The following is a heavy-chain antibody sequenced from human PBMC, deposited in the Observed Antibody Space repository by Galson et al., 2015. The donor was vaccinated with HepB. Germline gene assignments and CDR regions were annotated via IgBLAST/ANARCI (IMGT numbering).Heavy chain of an antibody. D-gene: IGHD3-22*01. CDR3: ASRTWYYDSSGYDVKWFDP. CDR1: GGTFSSYA. CDR2: IIPIFGTA. Sequence: SVKVSCKASGGTFSSYAISWVRQAPGQGLEWMGGIIPIFGTANYAQKFQGRVTITADESTSTAYMELSSLRSEDTAVYYCASRTWYYDSSGYDVKWFDPWGQGTSVTVSS. V-gene: IGHV1-69*13. J-gene: IGHJ5*02.